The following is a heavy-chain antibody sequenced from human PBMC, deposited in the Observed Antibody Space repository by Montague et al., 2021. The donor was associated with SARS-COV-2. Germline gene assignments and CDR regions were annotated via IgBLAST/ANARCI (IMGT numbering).Heavy chain of an antibody. CDR1: GGSISSSSYY. J-gene: IGHJ3*02. Sequence: SETLSLTCTVSGGSISSSSYYWGWIRQPPGKGLEWIGSIYYSGSTYYNPSLKSRVTISADTSKNQFSLKLSPVTAADTAVYYCARQENSSGWFKPDAFDIWGQGTMVTVSS. CDR3: ARQENSSGWFKPDAFDI. D-gene: IGHD6-19*01. V-gene: IGHV4-39*01. CDR2: IYYSGST.